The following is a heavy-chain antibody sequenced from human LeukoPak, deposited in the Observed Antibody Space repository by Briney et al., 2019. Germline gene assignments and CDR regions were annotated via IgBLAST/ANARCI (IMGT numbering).Heavy chain of an antibody. CDR3: ARDLRGYCSSTSCYRLGY. J-gene: IGHJ4*02. D-gene: IGHD2-2*01. V-gene: IGHV1-69*13. CDR2: IIPIFGTA. CDR1: GGTFSSYA. Sequence: GASVKVSCKASGGTFSSYAISWVRQAPGQGLEWMGGIIPIFGTANYAQKFQGRVTITADESTSTAYMELSSLRSEDTAVYYCARDLRGYCSSTSCYRLGYWGQGTLVTVSS.